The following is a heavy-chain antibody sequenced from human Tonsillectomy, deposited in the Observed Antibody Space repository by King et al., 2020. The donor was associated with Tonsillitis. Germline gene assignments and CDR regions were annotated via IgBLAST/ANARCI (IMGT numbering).Heavy chain of an antibody. D-gene: IGHD3-10*02. CDR2: IIPLLGIP. CDR3: ARYVSVLCIFAAFDI. Sequence: QLVQSGAEVKKPGSSVNVSCKASGGTFSNYGVSWVRQAPGQGLEWMGRIIPLLGIPTYAQRFQGRVTITADKSTGTVYMYLNSLRYEDTAVYYCARYVSVLCIFAAFDIWGQGTLVTVSS. J-gene: IGHJ3*02. V-gene: IGHV1-69*04. CDR1: GGTFSNYG.